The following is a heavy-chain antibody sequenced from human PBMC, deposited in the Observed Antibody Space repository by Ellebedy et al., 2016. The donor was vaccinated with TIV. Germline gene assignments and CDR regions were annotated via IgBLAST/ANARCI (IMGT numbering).Heavy chain of an antibody. Sequence: AASVKVSCKASGYTFSSYGISWVRQAPGQGLEWMGWVSGYNGNTQYAQKFQGRVTMTTDTSTTTASMELRSLRSDDTAVYYCARDYYCSGGSCSDCFDPWGQGTLVIVSS. CDR3: ARDYYCSGGSCSDCFDP. CDR1: GYTFSSYG. CDR2: VSGYNGNT. J-gene: IGHJ5*02. D-gene: IGHD2-15*01. V-gene: IGHV1-18*01.